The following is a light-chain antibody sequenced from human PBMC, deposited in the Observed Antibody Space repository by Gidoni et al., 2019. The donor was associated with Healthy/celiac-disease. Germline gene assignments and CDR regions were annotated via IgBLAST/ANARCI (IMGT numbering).Light chain of an antibody. J-gene: IGKJ3*01. CDR2: AAS. Sequence: DIQLTQSPSSLAASVGDRVTITCQACQSISSYLHCYKQKPGKAPKLLISAASRVHSVVPSRFSGSGSGTDFTLTISSLQPEDFATYYCQQSYSTLLYTFXHXTKVDIK. CDR1: QSISSY. V-gene: IGKV1-39*01. CDR3: QQSYSTLLYT.